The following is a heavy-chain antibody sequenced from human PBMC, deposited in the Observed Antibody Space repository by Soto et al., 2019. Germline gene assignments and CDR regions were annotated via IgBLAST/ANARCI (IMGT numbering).Heavy chain of an antibody. J-gene: IGHJ2*01. CDR3: ARNIDYGDYVKVWYFDL. V-gene: IGHV4-34*01. CDR1: GGSFSGYY. CDR2: INHSGST. Sequence: QVQLQQWGAGLLKPSETLSLTCAVYGGSFSGYYCSWIRQPPGKGLEWIGEINHSGSTNYNPSLKSRVTISVDTSKNQFSLKLSSVTAADTAVYYCARNIDYGDYVKVWYFDLWGRGTLVTVSS. D-gene: IGHD4-17*01.